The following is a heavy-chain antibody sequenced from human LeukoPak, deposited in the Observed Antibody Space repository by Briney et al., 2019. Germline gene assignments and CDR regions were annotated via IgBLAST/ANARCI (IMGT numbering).Heavy chain of an antibody. CDR1: GFTLSSYS. CDR3: AELGITMIGGV. D-gene: IGHD3-10*02. CDR2: ISSSSSYI. J-gene: IGHJ6*04. Sequence: GGSLRLSCAASGFTLSSYSMSWVRQAPGKGLGWVSFISSSSSYIYYADSVKGRFTISRDNAKNSLYLQMNSLRAEDTAVYYCAELGITMIGGVWGKGTTVTISS. V-gene: IGHV3-21*01.